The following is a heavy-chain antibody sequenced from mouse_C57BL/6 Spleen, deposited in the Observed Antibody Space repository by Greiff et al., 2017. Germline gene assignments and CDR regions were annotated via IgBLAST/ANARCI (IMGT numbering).Heavy chain of an antibody. CDR1: GFSLTSSG. CDR2: IWSDGST. V-gene: IGHV2-6-1*01. J-gene: IGHJ2*01. CDR3: ARHGNYSFDY. D-gene: IGHD2-1*01. Sequence: VKLVESGPGLVAPSQSLSITCTLSGFSLTSSGVHWVRQPPGKGLEWLVVIWSDGSTTYNSALKSRLSISKDNSKSQVFLKMNSLQTDDTAMYYCARHGNYSFDYWGQGTTLTVSS.